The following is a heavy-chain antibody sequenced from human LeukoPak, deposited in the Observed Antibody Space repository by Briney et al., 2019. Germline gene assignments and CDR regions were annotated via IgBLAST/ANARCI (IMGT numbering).Heavy chain of an antibody. D-gene: IGHD6-19*01. CDR1: GGTFSSYA. CDR2: IIPIFGTA. CDR3: ARDHLVAGRYYYYYYMDV. J-gene: IGHJ6*03. V-gene: IGHV1-69*05. Sequence: SVKVSCKASGGTFSSYAISWVRQAPGQGLEWMGRIIPIFGTAKYAQKFQGRVTITTDESTSTAYMELSSLRSEDTAVYYCARDHLVAGRYYYYYYMDVWGKGTTVTVSS.